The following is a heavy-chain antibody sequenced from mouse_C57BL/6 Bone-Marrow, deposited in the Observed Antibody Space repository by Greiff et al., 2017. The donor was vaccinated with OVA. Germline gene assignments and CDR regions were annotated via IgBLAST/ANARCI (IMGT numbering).Heavy chain of an antibody. CDR3: ARGGTRSMIDAMDY. Sequence: QVQLQQSGAELARPGASVKLSCKASGYTFTSYGISWVKQRTGQGLEWIGEIYPRSGNTYYNEKFKGKATLTADKSSSTAYMELRSLTSEDSAVDFCARGGTRSMIDAMDYWGQGTSVTVSS. D-gene: IGHD2-3*01. CDR1: GYTFTSYG. V-gene: IGHV1-81*01. J-gene: IGHJ4*01. CDR2: IYPRSGNT.